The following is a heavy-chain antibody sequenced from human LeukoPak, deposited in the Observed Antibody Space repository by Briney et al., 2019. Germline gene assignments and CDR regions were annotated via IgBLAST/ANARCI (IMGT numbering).Heavy chain of an antibody. Sequence: SGTLSLTCAVYGGSFSGYYWSWIRQPPGKGLEWIGEINHSGSTNYNPSLKSRVTISVDTSKNQFSLKLSSVTAADTAVYYCARRWGFTMVRGVNNWFDPWGQGTLVTVSS. CDR3: ARRWGFTMVRGVNNWFDP. D-gene: IGHD3-10*01. CDR1: GGSFSGYY. CDR2: INHSGST. V-gene: IGHV4-34*01. J-gene: IGHJ5*02.